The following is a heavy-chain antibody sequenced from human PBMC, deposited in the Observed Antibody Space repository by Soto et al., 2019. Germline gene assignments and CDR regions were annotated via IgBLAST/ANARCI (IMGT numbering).Heavy chain of an antibody. CDR3: ARDPIIVAGTHYLDY. D-gene: IGHD6-19*01. J-gene: IGHJ4*02. V-gene: IGHV1-18*01. CDR1: GYTFNTYG. Sequence: GASVKVCCKDSGYTFNTYGSAWVRQAPGQGLEWMGWISANNGNTNYAQKLQGRVTMTTDTSTSTAYMELTSLRSDDTAIYYCARDPIIVAGTHYLDYWAREPWSPSPQ. CDR2: ISANNGNT.